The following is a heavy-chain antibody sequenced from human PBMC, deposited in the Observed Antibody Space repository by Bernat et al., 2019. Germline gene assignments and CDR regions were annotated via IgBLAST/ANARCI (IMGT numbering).Heavy chain of an antibody. J-gene: IGHJ5*02. V-gene: IGHV4-59*08. CDR2: IYYSGST. CDR3: ARLGSSSPA. CDR1: GGSISSYY. Sequence: QVQLQESGPGLVKPSETLSLTCTVSGGSISSYYWSWIRQPPGKGLEWIGYIYYSGSTNYYPSLKSRVTISVDTSKNQFSLKLSSVTAADTAVYYCARLGSSSPAWGQGTLVTVSS. D-gene: IGHD6-13*01.